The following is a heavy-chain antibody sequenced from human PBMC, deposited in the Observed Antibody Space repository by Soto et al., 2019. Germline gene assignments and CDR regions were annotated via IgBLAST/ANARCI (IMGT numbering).Heavy chain of an antibody. CDR1: GFTCTDYY. CDR3: ARERIAARNDAFDI. V-gene: IGHV3-11*01. D-gene: IGHD6-6*01. Sequence: PGGLLRLSCASCGFTCTDYYMSWISQAPGKGLEWVSYISSSGSTIYYADSVKGRFTISRDNAKNSLYLQMNSLRAEDTAVYYCARERIAARNDAFDIWGQGTMVTVSS. CDR2: ISSSGSTI. J-gene: IGHJ3*02.